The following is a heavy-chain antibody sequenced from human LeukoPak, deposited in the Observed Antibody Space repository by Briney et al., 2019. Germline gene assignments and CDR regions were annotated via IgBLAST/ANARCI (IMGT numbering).Heavy chain of an antibody. Sequence: KPSETLSLTCTVSGGSISSSSYHWGWIRQPPGKGLEWIGSIYYSGSTYYNPSLKSRVTISVDTSKNQFSLKLSSVTAADTAVYYCARHGRDGDYVAYWGQGTLVTVSS. J-gene: IGHJ4*02. D-gene: IGHD4-17*01. CDR3: ARHGRDGDYVAY. V-gene: IGHV4-39*01. CDR1: GGSISSSSYH. CDR2: IYYSGST.